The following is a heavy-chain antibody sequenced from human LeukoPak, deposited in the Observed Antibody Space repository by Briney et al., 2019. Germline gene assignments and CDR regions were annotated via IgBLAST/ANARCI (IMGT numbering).Heavy chain of an antibody. CDR2: ISASGGTT. J-gene: IGHJ4*02. CDR1: GFTFSGYV. CDR3: AKDQREYYYDTSGYFVY. V-gene: IGHV3-23*01. Sequence: RGSLRLSCAASGFTFSGYVMSWVRQAPGRGLEWVSGISASGGTTYYADSVKGRFTISRDNSKNTFYLQMNSLRAEDTAVYFCAKDQREYYYDTSGYFVYWGQGTLVTVFS. D-gene: IGHD3-22*01.